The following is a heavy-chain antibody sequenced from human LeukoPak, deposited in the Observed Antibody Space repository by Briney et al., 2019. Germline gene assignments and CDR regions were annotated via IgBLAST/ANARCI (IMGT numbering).Heavy chain of an antibody. CDR3: ARDHGGNWFDP. CDR1: GGSVSSGSYY. CDR2: NYYHGRT. Sequence: PSETLSLTCTVSGGSVSSGSYYWSWIRQPPGKGLEWIGYNYYHGRTNYNPSLKSRVTISIGTSKNQFSLRLTSVTAADTAVYYCARDHGGNWFDPWGQGTLVTVSS. J-gene: IGHJ5*02. D-gene: IGHD3-10*01. V-gene: IGHV4-61*01.